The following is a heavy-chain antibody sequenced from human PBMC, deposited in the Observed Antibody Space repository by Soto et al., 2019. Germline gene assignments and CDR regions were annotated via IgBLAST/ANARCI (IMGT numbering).Heavy chain of an antibody. CDR3: SRGSGLNDGSDL. Sequence: QVHLVQSGAEVKSPGASVKISCKTSGYTFTNYGITWVRQAPGQGLEWVGWVNGDSSNTNYAPKMEGRVTMTTDASTSTADMELRRLRSDDTGVYYCSRGSGLNDGSDLWGQGTVVTV. J-gene: IGHJ3*01. V-gene: IGHV1-18*01. CDR2: VNGDSSNT. CDR1: GYTFTNYG.